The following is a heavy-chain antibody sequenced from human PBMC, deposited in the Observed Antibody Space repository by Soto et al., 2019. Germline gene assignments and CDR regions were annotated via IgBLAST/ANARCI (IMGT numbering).Heavy chain of an antibody. V-gene: IGHV1-58*01. J-gene: IGHJ4*02. D-gene: IGHD3-3*01. CDR3: AALQPDFWSGYYQYYFDY. Sequence: GASVKVSCKASGFTFTSSAVQWVRQARGQRLEWIGWIVVGSGNTNYAQKFQERVTITRDMSTSTAYMELSSLRSEDTAVYYCAALQPDFWSGYYQYYFDYWGQGTLVTVSS. CDR1: GFTFTSSA. CDR2: IVVGSGNT.